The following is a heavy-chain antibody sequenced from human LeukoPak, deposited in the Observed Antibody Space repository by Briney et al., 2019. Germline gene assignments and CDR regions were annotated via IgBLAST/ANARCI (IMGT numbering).Heavy chain of an antibody. J-gene: IGHJ4*02. CDR1: GFTFDDYA. Sequence: PGGSLRLSCAASGFTFDDYAMHWVRQAPGKGLEWVSLISWDGVTTYYADSVKGRFTIFRDNSKNSLYLQMNSLRAEDTALYYCAKSMVRGVISLDYWGQGTLVTVSS. CDR2: ISWDGVTT. CDR3: AKSMVRGVISLDY. V-gene: IGHV3-43D*03. D-gene: IGHD3-10*01.